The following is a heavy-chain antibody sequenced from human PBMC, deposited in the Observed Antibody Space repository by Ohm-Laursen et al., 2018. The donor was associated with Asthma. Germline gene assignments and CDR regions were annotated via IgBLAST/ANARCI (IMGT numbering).Heavy chain of an antibody. CDR1: GFTFSSYA. CDR2: ISGSGGST. CDR3: AKDLVEVTQASGMDV. Sequence: SLRLSCSASGFTFSSYAMSWVRQAPGKGLEWVSAISGSGGSTYYADSVKGRFTISRDNSKNTLYLRMNSLRAEDTAVYYCAKDLVEVTQASGMDVWGQGNTVTVSS. V-gene: IGHV3-23*01. D-gene: IGHD2-8*02. J-gene: IGHJ6*02.